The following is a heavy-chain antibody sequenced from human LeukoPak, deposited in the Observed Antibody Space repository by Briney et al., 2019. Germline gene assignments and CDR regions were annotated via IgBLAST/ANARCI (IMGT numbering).Heavy chain of an antibody. D-gene: IGHD3-3*02. CDR1: GFKFNIFA. V-gene: IGHV3-23*01. J-gene: IGHJ5*02. CDR2: ISGYGDTT. Sequence: PGGSLRLSCAASGFKFNIFAMSWVRQAPGKGLEWVSSISGYGDTTYYADSVKGLFPLSRDNYKGTLYLQMFSLRAEDTALYYCAKDRGPFVAIDNNWFDPWGQGTLVTVSS. CDR3: AKDRGPFVAIDNNWFDP.